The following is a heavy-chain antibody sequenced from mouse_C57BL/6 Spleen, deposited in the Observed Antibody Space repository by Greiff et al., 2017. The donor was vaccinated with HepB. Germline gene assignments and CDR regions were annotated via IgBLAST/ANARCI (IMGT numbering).Heavy chain of an antibody. V-gene: IGHV6-3*01. J-gene: IGHJ2*01. CDR3: TGGDDYFDY. CDR2: IRLKSDNYAT. Sequence: EVKVVESGGGLVQPGGSMKLSCVASGFTFSNYWMNWVRQSPEKGLEWVAQIRLKSDNYATHYAESVKGRFTISRDDSKSSVYLQMNNLRAEDTGIYYCTGGDDYFDYWGQGTTLTVSS. CDR1: GFTFSNYW.